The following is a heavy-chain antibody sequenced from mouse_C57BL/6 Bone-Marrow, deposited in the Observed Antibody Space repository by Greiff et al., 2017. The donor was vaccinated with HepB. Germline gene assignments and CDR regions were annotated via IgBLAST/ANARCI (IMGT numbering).Heavy chain of an antibody. J-gene: IGHJ3*01. CDR3: GAGPFAY. CDR2: IYPGGGYT. CDR1: GYTFTNYW. Sequence: VQGVESGAELVRPGTSVKMSCKASGYTFTNYWIGWAKQRPGHGLEWIGDIYPGGGYTNYNEKFKGKATLTADKSSSTAYMQFSSLTSEDSAIYYCGAGPFAYWGQGTLVTVSA. D-gene: IGHD4-1*01. V-gene: IGHV1-63*01.